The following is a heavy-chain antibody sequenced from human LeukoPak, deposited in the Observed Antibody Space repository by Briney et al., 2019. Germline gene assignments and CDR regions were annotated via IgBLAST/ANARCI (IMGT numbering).Heavy chain of an antibody. Sequence: SETLSLTCTVSGGSISSYYWSWIRHPPGKGLEWIGYIYYSGSTNYNPSLKSRVTISVDTSKNQFSLKLSSVTAADTAVYYCARESSGKDAFDIWGQGTMVTVSS. V-gene: IGHV4-59*01. CDR3: ARESSGKDAFDI. D-gene: IGHD3-10*01. CDR1: GGSISSYY. CDR2: IYYSGST. J-gene: IGHJ3*02.